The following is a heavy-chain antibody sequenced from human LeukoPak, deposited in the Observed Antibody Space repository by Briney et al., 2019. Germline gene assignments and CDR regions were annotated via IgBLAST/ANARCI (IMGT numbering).Heavy chain of an antibody. D-gene: IGHD3-10*01. CDR1: GFTFSSYA. Sequence: GGSLRLSCAASGFTFSSYAMHWVRQAPGKGLEYVSAISSNGGSTYYANSVKGRFTISRDNAKNSLYLQMNSLRAEDTAVYYCARDRSTYYGSGHNRAMDVWGKGTTVTISS. V-gene: IGHV3-64*01. CDR3: ARDRSTYYGSGHNRAMDV. CDR2: ISSNGGST. J-gene: IGHJ6*03.